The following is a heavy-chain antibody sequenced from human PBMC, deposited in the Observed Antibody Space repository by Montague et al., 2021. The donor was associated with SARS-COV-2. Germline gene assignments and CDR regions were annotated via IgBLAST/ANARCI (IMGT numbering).Heavy chain of an antibody. CDR3: ARVVYCSSSGCYTPRSMDV. CDR2: INYSGRT. J-gene: IGHJ6*02. D-gene: IGHD2-2*01. V-gene: IGHV4-59*01. Sequence: SETLSLTCTVSGGSISSYYWSWIRQPPGKGLEWIAYINYSGRTNFNPSLRSRVTISVDTSKSQFSLQLTSVTAAATAVYYCARVVYCSSSGCYTPRSMDVWGQGTTVTVSS. CDR1: GGSISSYY.